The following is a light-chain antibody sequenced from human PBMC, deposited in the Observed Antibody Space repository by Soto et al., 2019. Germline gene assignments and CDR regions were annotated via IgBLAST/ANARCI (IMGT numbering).Light chain of an antibody. CDR2: GAS. CDR3: QQYGGSPLYT. V-gene: IGKV3-20*01. J-gene: IGKJ2*01. Sequence: EIVLTQSPGTLTLSPGERATLSCRASQSVGTIYLAWYRKKPGQAHRLLIFGASNRAIDTPDRFSGSGSGTDFTLTISRLEPEDSAVYYCQQYGGSPLYTFGQGTKLEVK. CDR1: QSVGTIY.